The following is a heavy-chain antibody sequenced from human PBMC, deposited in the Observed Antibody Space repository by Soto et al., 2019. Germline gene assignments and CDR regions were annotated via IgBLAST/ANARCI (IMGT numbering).Heavy chain of an antibody. V-gene: IGHV1-69*02. CDR3: ATAVRVTILSTYYYYYMDV. D-gene: IGHD3-3*01. Sequence: QVQLVQSGAEVKKLGSSVKVSCKASGGTFSSYTISWVRQAPGQGLEWMGRIIPILGIANYAQKFHGRVTITADKCTSTAYMELSSLRSEDTAVYYCATAVRVTILSTYYYYYMDVWGKGTTVTVSS. CDR2: IIPILGIA. J-gene: IGHJ6*03. CDR1: GGTFSSYT.